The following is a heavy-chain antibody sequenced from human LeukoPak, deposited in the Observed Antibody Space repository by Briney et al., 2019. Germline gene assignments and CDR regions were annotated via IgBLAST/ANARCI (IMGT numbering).Heavy chain of an antibody. CDR2: INSDGSST. Sequence: GGSLRLSCAASGFTFSSYWMHWVRQAPGKGLVWVSRINSDGSSTSYADSVKGRFTISRDNAKNTLYLQMNSLRAEDTAVYYCAKDYGDYNFDYWGQGTLVTVSS. J-gene: IGHJ4*02. CDR1: GFTFSSYW. D-gene: IGHD4-17*01. V-gene: IGHV3-74*01. CDR3: AKDYGDYNFDY.